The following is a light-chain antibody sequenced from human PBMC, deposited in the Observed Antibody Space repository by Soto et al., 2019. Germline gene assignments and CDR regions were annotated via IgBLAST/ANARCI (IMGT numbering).Light chain of an antibody. V-gene: IGKV3-15*01. J-gene: IGKJ1*01. Sequence: EIVMTQSPATLSVSPGERATLSCRASQSVSSNLAWYQQKPGQAPRLLIYGASTRATGIPARFSGSGSGTEFTLTISSLQSEXXXXXXXXXXXXXPPWTFGQGTKVEIK. CDR3: XXXXXXPPWT. CDR1: QSVSSN. CDR2: GAS.